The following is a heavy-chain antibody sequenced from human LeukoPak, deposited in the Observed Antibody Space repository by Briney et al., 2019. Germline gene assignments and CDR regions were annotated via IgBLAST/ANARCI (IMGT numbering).Heavy chain of an antibody. CDR2: INGDGYA. D-gene: IGHD4-17*01. J-gene: IGHJ3*01. Sequence: GGSLRLSCAASRFTLSNYALTWVLQAPGKGLEWVSSINGDGYAWYADSVKGRFTISRDNSKNTLYLQMNSLRAEDTAIYYCARDPNGDYVGAFDFWGQGTMVTVSS. CDR1: RFTLSNYA. CDR3: ARDPNGDYVGAFDF. V-gene: IGHV3-23*01.